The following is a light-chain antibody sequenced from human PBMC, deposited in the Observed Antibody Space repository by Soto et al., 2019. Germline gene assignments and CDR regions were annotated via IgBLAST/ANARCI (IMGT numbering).Light chain of an antibody. J-gene: IGLJ3*02. V-gene: IGLV2-23*01. CDR1: SSDVGAYNL. CDR2: EGT. Sequence: QSALTQPASVSGSRGQSITVSCTGTSSDVGAYNLVSWYQQHPGKAPRLIIYEGTKRPSGISHRFSGSKSDNTASLTISGLRAEDEAHYHCCSYAGSRTFVFGGGTKVTVL. CDR3: CSYAGSRTFV.